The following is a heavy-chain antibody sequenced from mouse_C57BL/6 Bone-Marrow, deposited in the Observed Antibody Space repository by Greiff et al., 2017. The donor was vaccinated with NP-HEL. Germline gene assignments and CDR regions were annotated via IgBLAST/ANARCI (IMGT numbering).Heavy chain of an antibody. CDR1: GYTFTSYW. Sequence: VQLQQPGAELVMPGASVKLSCKASGYTFTSYWMHWVKQRPGQGLEWIGEIDPSDSYTNYNQKFKGKATLTVDTSSSTAYMQLSSLTSEDSAVYYCARRYYGSSFDYWGQGTTLTVSS. CDR2: IDPSDSYT. CDR3: ARRYYGSSFDY. J-gene: IGHJ2*01. D-gene: IGHD1-1*01. V-gene: IGHV1-69*01.